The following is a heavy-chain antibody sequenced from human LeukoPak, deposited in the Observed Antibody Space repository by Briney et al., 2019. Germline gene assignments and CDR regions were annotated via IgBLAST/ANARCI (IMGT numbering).Heavy chain of an antibody. V-gene: IGHV3-53*01. CDR3: ATTAATRKAVY. D-gene: IGHD6-25*01. J-gene: IGHJ4*02. Sequence: GGSLRLSCAASGFTVSSNYMSWVRQAPGKGLEWVSVIFSGGRTYNADSVKGRFTTSRDSSKNTLYLQMNSLRAGDTAVYYCATTAATRKAVYWGQGTLVTVSS. CDR2: IFSGGRT. CDR1: GFTVSSNY.